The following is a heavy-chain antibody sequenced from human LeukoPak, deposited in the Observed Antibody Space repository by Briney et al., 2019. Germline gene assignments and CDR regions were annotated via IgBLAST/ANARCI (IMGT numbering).Heavy chain of an antibody. CDR2: INPNSGGT. V-gene: IGHV1-2*02. D-gene: IGHD1-26*01. CDR3: AREGGSGSYYPIYYFDY. CDR1: GYTFTGYY. J-gene: IGHJ4*02. Sequence: GASVKVSCKASGYTFTGYYMHWVRQAPGQGLEWMGWINPNSGGTNYAQKLQGRVTMTRDTSISTAYMELSRLRSDDTAVYYCAREGGSGSYYPIYYFDYWGQGTLVTVSS.